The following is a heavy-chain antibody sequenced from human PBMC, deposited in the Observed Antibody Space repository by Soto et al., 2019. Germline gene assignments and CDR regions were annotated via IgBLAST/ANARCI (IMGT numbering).Heavy chain of an antibody. CDR3: AKAVGGSYSADDAVDI. V-gene: IGHV3-23*01. Sequence: PGGSLRLSCAASGFTFSSYAMSWVRQAPGKGLEWVSAISGSGGSTYYADSVKGRFTISRDNSKNTLYLQMNSLRAEDTAVYYCAKAVGGSYSADDAVDIWGQGTMVTVSS. CDR1: GFTFSSYA. CDR2: ISGSGGST. D-gene: IGHD1-26*01. J-gene: IGHJ3*02.